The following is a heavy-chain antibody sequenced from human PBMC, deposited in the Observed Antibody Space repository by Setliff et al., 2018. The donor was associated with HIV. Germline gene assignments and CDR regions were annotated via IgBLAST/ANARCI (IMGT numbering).Heavy chain of an antibody. Sequence: ASVKVSCKASGGTFSSYGISWVRQAPGQGLEWMGWINIRSGNTNYAQKFQGRVTMTTDTSTSTAYMGLRSLRSDDTAVYYCARQLSNSLDYWGQGTLVTVSS. D-gene: IGHD7-27*01. CDR3: ARQLSNSLDY. CDR2: INIRSGNT. CDR1: GGTFSSYG. J-gene: IGHJ4*02. V-gene: IGHV1-18*01.